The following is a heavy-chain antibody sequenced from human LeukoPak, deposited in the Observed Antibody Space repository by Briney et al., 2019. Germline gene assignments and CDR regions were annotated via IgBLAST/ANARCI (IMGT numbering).Heavy chain of an antibody. V-gene: IGHV3-66*01. Sequence: GGSLRLSCAASGLTVSSDYMSWVRQAPGKGLEWVSVIYSGGGTYYADSVRGRFTISRDNSKNTPYLQLNSLRAEDTVVYYCARYPYSTSSWSDPWGQGTLVTVSS. J-gene: IGHJ5*02. CDR2: IYSGGGT. CDR1: GLTVSSDY. CDR3: ARYPYSTSSWSDP. D-gene: IGHD6-6*01.